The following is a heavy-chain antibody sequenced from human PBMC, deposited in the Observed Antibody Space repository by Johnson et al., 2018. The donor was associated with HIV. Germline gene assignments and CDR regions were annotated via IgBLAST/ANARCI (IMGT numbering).Heavy chain of an antibody. D-gene: IGHD1-14*01. J-gene: IGHJ3*02. CDR2: ISYDGSNK. CDR3: VRDESYRKYALTAFDM. V-gene: IGHV3-30-3*01. Sequence: QVQLVESGGGLVQPGRSLRLSCTASGFTFGDYAMSWFRQAPGKGLEWVAVISYDGSNKYYADSVKGRFTISRDNSKNTLYLQMNSLRAEDTALYYCVRDESYRKYALTAFDMWGQGTMVTVSS. CDR1: GFTFGDYA.